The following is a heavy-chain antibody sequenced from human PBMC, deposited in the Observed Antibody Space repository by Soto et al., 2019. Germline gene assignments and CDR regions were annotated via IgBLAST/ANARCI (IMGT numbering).Heavy chain of an antibody. CDR1: GGSISSGDYY. Sequence: QVQLQESGPGLVQPSQTLSLTCTVSGGSISSGDYYWSWIRQPPGKGLEWIGYIYYSGSTYYNPSLKSRVTISVDTSKNQFSLKLSSVTAADTAVYYCARATTGGSGWYFGAFDIWGQGTMVTVSS. J-gene: IGHJ3*02. D-gene: IGHD6-19*01. V-gene: IGHV4-30-4*01. CDR2: IYYSGST. CDR3: ARATTGGSGWYFGAFDI.